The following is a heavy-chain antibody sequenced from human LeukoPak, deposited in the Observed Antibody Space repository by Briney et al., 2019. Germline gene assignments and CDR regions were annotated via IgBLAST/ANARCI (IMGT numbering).Heavy chain of an antibody. J-gene: IGHJ4*02. V-gene: IGHV3-74*01. CDR2: INGDGSTT. CDR1: GFTFSSYG. Sequence: PGGSLRLSCAASGFTFSSYGMYWVRQAPGKGLVWVSRINGDGSTTAYADSVKGRFTISRDNAKNTLYLQMNSLRAEDTAVYYCASYNWNYPDYWGQGTLVTVSS. D-gene: IGHD1-7*01. CDR3: ASYNWNYPDY.